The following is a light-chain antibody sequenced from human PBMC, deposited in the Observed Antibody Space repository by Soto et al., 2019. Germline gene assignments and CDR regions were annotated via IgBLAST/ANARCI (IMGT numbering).Light chain of an antibody. J-gene: IGKJ2*01. CDR1: QSISSY. Sequence: EIVLTQSPATLSLSPGERATLSCRASQSISSYLAWLQQKPGQAPRLLIYDASSRATGIPARFSGSGSGTAGTLTISSVESEESAADDGQQRYNRYTCGQGTKLEIK. CDR2: DAS. V-gene: IGKV3-11*01. CDR3: QQRYNRYT.